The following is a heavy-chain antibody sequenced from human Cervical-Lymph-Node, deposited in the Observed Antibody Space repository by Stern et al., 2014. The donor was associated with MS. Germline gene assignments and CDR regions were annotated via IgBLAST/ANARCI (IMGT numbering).Heavy chain of an antibody. D-gene: IGHD3-10*01. CDR2: MSSSGSAT. Sequence: VQLVESGGGLVKPGGSLRLSCAASGITLSDSDMGWVRQAPGQGLECVAHMSSSGSATHYADSVKGRFTVSRDNSTNSMLLQMMSLRVGDTAIYYCARDGYYGSAAEISYFDYWGQGSLVVVSS. CDR1: GITLSDSD. J-gene: IGHJ4*02. V-gene: IGHV3-11*01. CDR3: ARDGYYGSAAEISYFDY.